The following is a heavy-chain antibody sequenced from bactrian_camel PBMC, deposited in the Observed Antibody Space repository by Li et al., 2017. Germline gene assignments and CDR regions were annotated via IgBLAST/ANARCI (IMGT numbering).Heavy chain of an antibody. D-gene: IGHD1*01. Sequence: HVQLVESGGGSVQAGGSLRLSCAATGYNTSRNKYMAWFRQSPGKGLEWVSSISSNGSRKWYVDSVRGRFTISRDNAKNTLYLQLNSLKTEDTAMYYCVADPEGGPSLGSKPICGLGPFDCWGQGTQVTVS. V-gene: IGHV3S1*01. CDR2: ISSNGSRK. J-gene: IGHJ6*01. CDR1: GYNTSRNKY. CDR3: VADPEGGPSLGSKPICGLGPFDC.